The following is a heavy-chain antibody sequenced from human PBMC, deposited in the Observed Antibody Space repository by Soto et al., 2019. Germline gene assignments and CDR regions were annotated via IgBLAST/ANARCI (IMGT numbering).Heavy chain of an antibody. D-gene: IGHD3-10*01. CDR3: AREPSLRGSGDYYFDF. V-gene: IGHV3-33*01. CDR2: IWYDGSNK. CDR1: GFTFSSYG. J-gene: IGHJ4*02. Sequence: QVQLVESGGGVVQPGRSLRLSCAASGFTFSSYGMHWVRQAPGKGLEWVAVIWYDGSNKYYADSVKGRFTLSRDNSKNTLYLQMNSLRPEDTAVYYCAREPSLRGSGDYYFDFWGQGTLVTVSS.